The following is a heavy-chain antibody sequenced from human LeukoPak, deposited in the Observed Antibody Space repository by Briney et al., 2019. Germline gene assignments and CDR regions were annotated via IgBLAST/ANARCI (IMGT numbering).Heavy chain of an antibody. CDR3: ARDQGPATPDY. J-gene: IGHJ4*02. Sequence: GASVKVSCKASGYTFTSYAMNWVRQAPGQGLEWMGWISAYNGNTNYAQKLQGRVTMTTDTSTSTAYMELRSLRSDDTAVYYCARDQGPATPDYWGQGTLVTVSS. CDR1: GYTFTSYA. V-gene: IGHV1-18*01. CDR2: ISAYNGNT.